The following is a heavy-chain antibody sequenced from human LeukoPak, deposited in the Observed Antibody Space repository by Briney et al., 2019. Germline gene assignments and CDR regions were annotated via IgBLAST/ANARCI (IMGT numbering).Heavy chain of an antibody. CDR3: ARCLRDGIYSGYDH. Sequence: GGSLRLSCAASGFTFSTYAMHWVRQAPGKGLEYVSAISSNGGSTYYATSVEGRFTISRDNSKNTLYLQMGSLRAEDMAVYYCARCLRDGIYSGYDHWGQGTLVTVSS. V-gene: IGHV3-64*01. CDR2: ISSNGGST. D-gene: IGHD5-12*01. CDR1: GFTFSTYA. J-gene: IGHJ4*02.